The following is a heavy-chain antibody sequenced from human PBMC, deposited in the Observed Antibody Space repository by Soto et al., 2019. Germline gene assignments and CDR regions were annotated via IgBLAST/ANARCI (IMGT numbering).Heavy chain of an antibody. CDR3: ARNMDYYYGPGSGNGHGF. D-gene: IGHD3-10*01. Sequence: QVQLVQSGAEVKEPGDSVRVSCEASGYTFTAYYIHWVRQAPGQGLEWMGWINPKFGDTTYAQDFQGRVSMTRDMSMSTVYMGLSRLTSDDTAIYYCARNMDYYYGPGSGNGHGFWGQGTTVTVFS. V-gene: IGHV1-2*02. J-gene: IGHJ6*02. CDR1: GYTFTAYY. CDR2: INPKFGDT.